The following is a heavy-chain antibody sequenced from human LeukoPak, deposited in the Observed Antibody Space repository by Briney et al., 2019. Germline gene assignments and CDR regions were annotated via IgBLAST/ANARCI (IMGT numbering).Heavy chain of an antibody. CDR1: GGSISSYY. D-gene: IGHD3-10*01. V-gene: IGHV4-59*01. CDR3: ARGRMVRGVIGWFDP. J-gene: IGHJ5*02. CDR2: IYYSGST. Sequence: SETQSLTCTVSGGSISSYYWSWIRQPPGKGLEWIGYIYYSGSTNYNPSLKSRVTISVDTSKNQFSLKRSSVTAADTAVYYCARGRMVRGVIGWFDPWGQGTLVTVSS.